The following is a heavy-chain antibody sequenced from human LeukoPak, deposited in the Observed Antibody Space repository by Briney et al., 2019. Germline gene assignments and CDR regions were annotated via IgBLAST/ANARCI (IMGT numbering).Heavy chain of an antibody. J-gene: IGHJ4*02. CDR2: ISYDGRNK. CDR1: LFTFSSYA. Sequence: PGRCLRLSRAASLFTFSSYAMHGVRQAPGKGLEGVAVISYDGRNKYYTDSVKGGFTISRHNSKNTLYLQMSILRAEDTGVYYCASLYSSSSAPFDYWGPGTLVTVSS. CDR3: ASLYSSSSAPFDY. V-gene: IGHV3-30*07. D-gene: IGHD6-6*01.